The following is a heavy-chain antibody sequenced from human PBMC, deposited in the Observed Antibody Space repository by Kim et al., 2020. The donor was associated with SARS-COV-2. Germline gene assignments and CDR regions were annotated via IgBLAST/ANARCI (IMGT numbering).Heavy chain of an antibody. V-gene: IGHV3-30*02. D-gene: IGHD6-13*01. Sequence: YADSVKGRFTISRDNSQNTVYLQMNSLRTEDTAVYYCAKDKWGSSWFLDYWGQGTLVTVSS. CDR3: AKDKWGSSWFLDY. J-gene: IGHJ4*02.